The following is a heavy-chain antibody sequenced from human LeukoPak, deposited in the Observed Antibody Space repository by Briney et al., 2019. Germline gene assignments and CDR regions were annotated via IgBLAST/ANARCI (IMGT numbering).Heavy chain of an antibody. V-gene: IGHV3-66*01. Sequence: GGSLRLSCAASGFTFSSNYMSWVRQAPGKGLEWVSVIYSGGSTYYADSVKGRFTISRDNPKNTLYLQMNSLRAEDTAVYYCARVSRVIAYDYWGQGTLVTVYS. CDR2: IYSGGST. D-gene: IGHD2-21*01. J-gene: IGHJ4*02. CDR3: ARVSRVIAYDY. CDR1: GFTFSSNY.